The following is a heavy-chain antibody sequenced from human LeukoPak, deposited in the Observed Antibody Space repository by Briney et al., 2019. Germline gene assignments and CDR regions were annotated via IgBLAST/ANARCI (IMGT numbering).Heavy chain of an antibody. CDR2: ISSSSSYI. CDR1: GFTFSSYS. J-gene: IGHJ4*02. Sequence: GGSLRLSCAASGFTFSSYSMNWVRQAPGKGLEWVSSISSSSSYIYYADSVKGRFTISRDNAKNSLYLRMNSLRAEDTALYYCAKGDGSGSYGYWGQGTLVTVSS. CDR3: AKGDGSGSYGY. V-gene: IGHV3-21*04. D-gene: IGHD3-10*01.